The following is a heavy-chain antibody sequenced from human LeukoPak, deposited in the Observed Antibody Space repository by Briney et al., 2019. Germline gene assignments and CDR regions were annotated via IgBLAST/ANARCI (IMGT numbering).Heavy chain of an antibody. CDR1: GFTFSSYR. D-gene: IGHD5-18*01. CDR2: ISSSSSYI. CDR3: ARAIDTATPVNYYYGMDV. Sequence: GGSLRLSCAASGFTFSSYRMNWVRQAPGKGLEWVSSISSSSSYIYYADSVKGRFTISRDNAKNSLYLQMNSLRAEDTAVYYCARAIDTATPVNYYYGMDVWGKGTTVTVSS. V-gene: IGHV3-21*01. J-gene: IGHJ6*04.